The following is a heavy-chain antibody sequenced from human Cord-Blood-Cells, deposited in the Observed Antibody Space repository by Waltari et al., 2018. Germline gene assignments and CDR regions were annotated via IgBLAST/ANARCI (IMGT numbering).Heavy chain of an antibody. CDR3: ARAMDD. CDR1: GFTFSCYS. J-gene: IGHJ6*04. Sequence: EVQLVESGGGLVKPGGSLRLSCAASGFTFSCYSMNWVRQVAGSGLEGVSSSSSSSSYRYYADEVKGRFTTSRHIAKNTLYLQMNSLRAEDTAVYYCARAMDDWGKGTTVTVSS. CDR2: SSSSSSYR. V-gene: IGHV3-21*01.